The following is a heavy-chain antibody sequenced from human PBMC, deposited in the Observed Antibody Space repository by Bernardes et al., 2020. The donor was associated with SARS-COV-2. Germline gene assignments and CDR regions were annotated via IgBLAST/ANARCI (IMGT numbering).Heavy chain of an antibody. CDR3: AKSAVDSDAFDI. CDR1: GFTFSSYG. CDR2: ISYDGSNK. J-gene: IGHJ3*02. V-gene: IGHV3-30*18. Sequence: GGSLRLSCAASGFTFSSYGMHWVRQAPGKGLEWVAVISYDGSNKYYADSVKGRFTISRDNSKNTLYLQMNSLRAEDTAVYYCAKSAVDSDAFDIWGQGTMVTVSS. D-gene: IGHD5-12*01.